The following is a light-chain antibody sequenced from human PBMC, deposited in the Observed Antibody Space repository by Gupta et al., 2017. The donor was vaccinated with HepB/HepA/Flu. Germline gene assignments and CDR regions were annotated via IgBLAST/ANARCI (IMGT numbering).Light chain of an antibody. Sequence: VMTQSPATLSVSPGERATLSCRASQSVSSNLAWYQQKPGQAPRLLIYGASTRATGIPARFGGSGSGTXFTLTIXSRQSEDFAVYYCQQENNCPRTFGXGTKVEIK. CDR2: GAS. CDR3: QQENNCPRT. CDR1: QSVSSN. J-gene: IGKJ1*01. V-gene: IGKV3-15*01.